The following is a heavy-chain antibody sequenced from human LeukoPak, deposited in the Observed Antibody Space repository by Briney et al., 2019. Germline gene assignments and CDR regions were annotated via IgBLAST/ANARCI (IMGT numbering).Heavy chain of an antibody. J-gene: IGHJ4*02. CDR2: IRSKAYGGTK. D-gene: IGHD6-19*01. CDR1: GFTFGDYA. V-gene: IGHV3-49*04. Sequence: GGSLRLSCTASGFTFGDYAMSWVRQAPGKGLEWVGFIRSKAYGGTKEYAASVKGRFTISRDDSKSIAYLQMNSLKTEDTAVYYCTRDLGIAVAGDFDYWGQGTLVTVSS. CDR3: TRDLGIAVAGDFDY.